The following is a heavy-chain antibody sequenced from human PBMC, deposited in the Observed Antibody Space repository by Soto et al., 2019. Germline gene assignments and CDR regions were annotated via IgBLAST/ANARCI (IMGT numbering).Heavy chain of an antibody. CDR1: GPSISSGGCY. V-gene: IGHV4-31*03. CDR2: IYYSGST. D-gene: IGHD3-3*01. J-gene: IGHJ6*01. Sequence: CVTCTVAGPSISSGGCYWSWIRQHPGKGLEWIGYIYYSGSTYYNPSLKSRVTISVDTSKNQFPLRLSSVTSADTASDYCVSGKYHVWSGYSSPDYYVMDVW. CDR3: VSGKYHVWSGYSSPDYYVMDV.